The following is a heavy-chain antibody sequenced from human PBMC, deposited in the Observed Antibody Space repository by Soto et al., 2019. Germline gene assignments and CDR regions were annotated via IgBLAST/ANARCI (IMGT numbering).Heavy chain of an antibody. CDR3: VRQVDLGRCSSPTCCNNVGYFDY. J-gene: IGHJ4*01. V-gene: IGHV3-7*01. CDR2: IKQDGSEK. D-gene: IGHD2-2*01. CDR1: GFSFSSYW. Sequence: HPGGSLRLSCAASGFSFSSYWMRWARQAPGKGQEWVANIKQDGSEKYYVDSVTGRFTISRDNGKNSLFLQMDSLRDEDQATHYYVRQVDLGRCSSPTCCNNVGYFDYSGHRTLVTGSS.